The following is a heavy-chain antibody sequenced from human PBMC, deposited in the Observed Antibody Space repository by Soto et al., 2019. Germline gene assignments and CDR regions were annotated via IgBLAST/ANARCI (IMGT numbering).Heavy chain of an antibody. V-gene: IGHV3-33*01. CDR2: IWYDGSNK. Sequence: PGGSLRLSCAASGFTFSSYGMHWGRQAPGTGLEWVAVIWYDGSNKYYADSVKGRFTISRDNSKNTQYLQMNSLRAEDTAVYYCASRNAWFGESMAFDIWGQGTMVTVSS. CDR1: GFTFSSYG. D-gene: IGHD3-10*01. J-gene: IGHJ3*02. CDR3: ASRNAWFGESMAFDI.